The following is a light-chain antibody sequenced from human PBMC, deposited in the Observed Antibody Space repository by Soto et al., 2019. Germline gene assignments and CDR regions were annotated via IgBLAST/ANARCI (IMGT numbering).Light chain of an antibody. CDR1: QDISNY. CDR2: AAS. Sequence: DIQMTQSPSSLSGSVGDRVTITCRATQDISNYLAWYQQKPGKVPNLLIYAASTLQSGVPSRFSGSGSGTDFTLTISSLQPEDVATYYCQKYNSAPPWTFGQGTKVEI. V-gene: IGKV1-27*01. CDR3: QKYNSAPPWT. J-gene: IGKJ1*01.